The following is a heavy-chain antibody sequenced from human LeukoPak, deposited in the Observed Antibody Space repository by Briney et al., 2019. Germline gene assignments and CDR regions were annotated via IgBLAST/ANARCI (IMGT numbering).Heavy chain of an antibody. V-gene: IGHV3-20*04. CDR3: ARASGYSIGGSFDI. Sequence: GGSLRLSCAASGFTFDDYGMSWVRQAPGKGLEWGSGINWNCGSTGYADSLKGRFTISRDNAKNSLYLQMDSLRAEDTAFFYCARASGYSIGGSFDIWGQGTMVTVSS. D-gene: IGHD5-18*01. J-gene: IGHJ3*02. CDR2: INWNCGST. CDR1: GFTFDDYG.